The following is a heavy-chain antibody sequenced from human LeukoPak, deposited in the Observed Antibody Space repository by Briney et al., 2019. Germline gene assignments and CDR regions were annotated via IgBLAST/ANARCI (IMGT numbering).Heavy chain of an antibody. CDR2: ISYDGSNK. V-gene: IGHV3-30-3*01. D-gene: IGHD6-19*01. CDR1: GFTFSSYA. J-gene: IGHJ3*02. Sequence: GGSLRLSCAASGFTFSSYAMHWVRQAPGKGLEWVAVISYDGSNKYYADSVKGRFTISRDNAKNSLYLQMNSLRAEDTAVYYCASTGAAVAPAFDIWGQGTMVTVSS. CDR3: ASTGAAVAPAFDI.